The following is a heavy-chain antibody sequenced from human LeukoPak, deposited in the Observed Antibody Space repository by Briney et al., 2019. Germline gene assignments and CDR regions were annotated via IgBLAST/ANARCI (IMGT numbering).Heavy chain of an antibody. V-gene: IGHV4-59*01. Sequence: PSETLSLTCTVSGDSISSYYWNWIRQSPGKGLEWISYIYYSGRIDYNPSLKSRVTISLDTSKNELSLKLTSVTAADTAVYYCARDYGSGSYYGWFDPWGRGTLVTVSS. D-gene: IGHD3-10*01. J-gene: IGHJ5*02. CDR3: ARDYGSGSYYGWFDP. CDR2: IYYSGRI. CDR1: GDSISSYY.